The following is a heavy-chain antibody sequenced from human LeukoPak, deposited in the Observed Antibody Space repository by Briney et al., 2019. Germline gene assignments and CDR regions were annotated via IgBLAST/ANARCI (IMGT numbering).Heavy chain of an antibody. J-gene: IGHJ3*02. V-gene: IGHV3-21*01. CDR3: AREFREYSSSSWAFDI. CDR1: GFTFSSYS. Sequence: GGSLRLSCAASGFTFSSYSMNWVRQAPGKGLEWVSSISSSSSYIYYADSVKGRFTISRDNAKNSLYLQMNSLRAEDTAVYYCAREFREYSSSSWAFDIWGQGTMVTVSS. D-gene: IGHD6-6*01. CDR2: ISSSSSYI.